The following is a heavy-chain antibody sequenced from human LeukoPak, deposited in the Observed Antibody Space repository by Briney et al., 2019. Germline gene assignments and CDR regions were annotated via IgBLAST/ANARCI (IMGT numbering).Heavy chain of an antibody. Sequence: PGGSLRLSCAASGFTFSSYAMSWVRQAPGKGLEWVSATSGSGGSAYYADSVKGRFTISRDNSKNTLYLQMNSLRAEDTALYYCAMGLAGYYFDYWGQGTLVTVSS. CDR2: TSGSGGSA. D-gene: IGHD2-8*01. J-gene: IGHJ4*02. CDR1: GFTFSSYA. CDR3: AMGLAGYYFDY. V-gene: IGHV3-23*01.